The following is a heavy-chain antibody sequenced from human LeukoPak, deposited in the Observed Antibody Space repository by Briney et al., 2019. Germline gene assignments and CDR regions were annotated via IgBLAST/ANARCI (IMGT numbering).Heavy chain of an antibody. CDR3: ASGYSSGLGFPDWFDP. V-gene: IGHV4-30-2*01. Sequence: PSQTLSLTCTVSGGSISSGGYYWSWIRQPPGKGLEWIGEINHSGSTNYNPSLRSRVTISVDTSKNQFSLKLSSVTAADTAVYYCASGYSSGLGFPDWFDPWGQGTLVTVSS. CDR1: GGSISSGGYY. D-gene: IGHD6-19*01. J-gene: IGHJ5*02. CDR2: INHSGST.